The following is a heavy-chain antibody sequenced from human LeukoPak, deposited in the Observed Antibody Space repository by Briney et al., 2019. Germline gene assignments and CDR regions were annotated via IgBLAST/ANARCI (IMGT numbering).Heavy chain of an antibody. D-gene: IGHD3-10*01. J-gene: IGHJ5*02. CDR3: ARSESYYNVDWFDP. V-gene: IGHV1-18*01. CDR1: GYTFTSYG. Sequence: ASVKVSCKASGYTFTSYGISWVRQAPGQGLEWMGWISAYNGNTNYAQKLQGRVTMTTDTSTSTACMELRSLRSDDTAVYYCARSESYYNVDWFDPWGQGTLVTVSS. CDR2: ISAYNGNT.